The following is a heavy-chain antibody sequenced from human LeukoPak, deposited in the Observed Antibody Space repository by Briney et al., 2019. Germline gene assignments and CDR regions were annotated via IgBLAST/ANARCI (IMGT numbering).Heavy chain of an antibody. CDR1: GYTFTSYG. CDR2: ISAYNGNT. D-gene: IGHD3-10*01. J-gene: IGHJ4*02. CDR3: ARGTLLLWFGELSQPLDY. Sequence: GASVKVSCKASGYTFTSYGISWVRQAPGQGLEWMGWISAYNGNTNYAQRLQGRGTMTTDTSTSTAYMELRSLRSDDTAVYYCARGTLLLWFGELSQPLDYWGQGTLVTVSS. V-gene: IGHV1-18*01.